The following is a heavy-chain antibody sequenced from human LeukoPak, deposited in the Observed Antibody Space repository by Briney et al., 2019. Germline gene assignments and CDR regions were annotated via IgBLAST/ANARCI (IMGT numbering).Heavy chain of an antibody. J-gene: IGHJ6*03. Sequence: ASVKVSCKASGFALTTYNIVWLRQAPGQGLEWVGWVTAFNENTHYSRKVQGRATMTRDTSTSTAYMELRSLRSDDTAVYYCARNTYGYKFSMDVWGKGTTVTVSS. CDR3: ARNTYGYKFSMDV. CDR2: VTAFNENT. D-gene: IGHD5-24*01. CDR1: GFALTTYN. V-gene: IGHV1-18*01.